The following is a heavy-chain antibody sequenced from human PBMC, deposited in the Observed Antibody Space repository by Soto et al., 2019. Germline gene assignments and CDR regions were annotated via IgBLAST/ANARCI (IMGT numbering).Heavy chain of an antibody. CDR3: ARGGGIYYYGMDV. J-gene: IGHJ6*02. CDR2: INHSGKT. D-gene: IGHD3-16*01. Sequence: VQLQQWGAGLLKPSETLSLTCAVYGWSFSGNYWSWIRQPPGKGLEWIGEINHSGKTNHNPSLRSRVTISVDTSKNQLSLKLYSVTAADRGVYYCARGGGIYYYGMDVWGQGTTVTVSS. CDR1: GWSFSGNY. V-gene: IGHV4-34*01.